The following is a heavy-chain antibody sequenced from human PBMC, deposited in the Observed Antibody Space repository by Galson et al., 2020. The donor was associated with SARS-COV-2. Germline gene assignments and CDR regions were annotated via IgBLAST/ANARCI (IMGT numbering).Heavy chain of an antibody. V-gene: IGHV3-9*01. D-gene: IGHD2-21*01. CDR2: ISWNGASI. Sequence: GGSLRLSCAASGFLFQNYGMHWVRLIPGRGLEWVSGISWNGASIGYADSVKGRFTISRDNAKNSLYLHMNSLRPEDTAQYFCAKILGAFMAYIPHYYMDAWGKGTTVSVSS. CDR3: AKILGAFMAYIPHYYMDA. CDR1: GFLFQNYG. J-gene: IGHJ6*03.